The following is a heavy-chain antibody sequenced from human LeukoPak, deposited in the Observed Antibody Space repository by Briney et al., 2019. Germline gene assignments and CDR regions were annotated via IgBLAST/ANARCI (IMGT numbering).Heavy chain of an antibody. J-gene: IGHJ6*03. D-gene: IGHD3-3*01. CDR3: TSYDFWSGLYYYYHMDV. CDR1: GFTFGDYA. V-gene: IGHV3-49*04. Sequence: PGGSLRLSCTASGFTFGDYAMSWVRQAPGKGLEWVGFISSKAYGGTTEYAASVKGRFTISRDDSKSIAYLQMNSLKTEDTAVYYCTSYDFWSGLYYYYHMDVWGKGTTVTVSS. CDR2: ISSKAYGGTT.